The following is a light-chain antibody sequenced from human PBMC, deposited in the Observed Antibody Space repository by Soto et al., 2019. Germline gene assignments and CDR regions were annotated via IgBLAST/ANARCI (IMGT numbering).Light chain of an antibody. J-gene: IGKJ4*01. Sequence: DIQMTQSPSTLSASVGDRVTLTCRASQFIDTWLAWYQQRPGKAPKLLIYKASSLESGVPSRFSGGRSATEFTLTISSLQPDDFATNYCQQYHAFPLTFGGGTRVEI. CDR1: QFIDTW. V-gene: IGKV1-5*03. CDR3: QQYHAFPLT. CDR2: KAS.